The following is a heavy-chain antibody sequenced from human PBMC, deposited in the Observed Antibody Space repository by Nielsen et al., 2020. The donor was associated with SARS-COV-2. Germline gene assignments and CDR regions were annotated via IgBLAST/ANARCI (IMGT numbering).Heavy chain of an antibody. Sequence: GESLKISCSASGFTFGSSGMHWVRQAPGKGLEWVSMILYDGSYKYYGDSVRGRFTISRDNSRNTLHLQMNSLRAEDTAVYYCASIAAAGTLVGGDYWGQGTLVTVST. J-gene: IGHJ4*02. CDR1: GFTFGSSG. D-gene: IGHD6-13*01. CDR2: ILYDGSYK. V-gene: IGHV3-30*02. CDR3: ASIAAAGTLVGGDY.